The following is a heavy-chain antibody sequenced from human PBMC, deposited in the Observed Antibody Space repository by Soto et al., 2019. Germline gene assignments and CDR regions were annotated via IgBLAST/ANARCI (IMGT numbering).Heavy chain of an antibody. CDR3: ALDEYSSSYFDY. J-gene: IGHJ4*02. CDR1: GFTFSSYA. CDR2: ISGSGGST. V-gene: IGHV3-23*01. D-gene: IGHD6-6*01. Sequence: GGSLRLSCAASGFTFSSYAMSWVRQAPGKGLEWVSAISGSGGSTYYADPVKGRFTISRDNSKNTLYLQMNSLRAEDTAVYYCALDEYSSSYFDYWGQGTLVTVSS.